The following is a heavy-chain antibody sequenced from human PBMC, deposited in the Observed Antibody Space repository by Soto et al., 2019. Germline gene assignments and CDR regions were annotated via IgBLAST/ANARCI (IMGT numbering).Heavy chain of an antibody. J-gene: IGHJ4*02. CDR3: LKVYYYGARSFPYCFEY. D-gene: IGHD3-10*01. V-gene: IGHV3-23*01. Sequence: GGSLRLSCAASVFTFNNYAMSWVRQAPGKGLEWVSGISGTDGSTYYADSVKGRFTISRDNSKNTLYLQMNSLRADDTAVYYCLKVYYYGARSFPYCFEYWGQGTLVTVSS. CDR2: ISGTDGST. CDR1: VFTFNNYA.